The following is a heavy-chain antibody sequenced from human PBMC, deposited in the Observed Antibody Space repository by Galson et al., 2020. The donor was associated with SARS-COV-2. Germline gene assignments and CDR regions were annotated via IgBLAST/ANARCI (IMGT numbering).Heavy chain of an antibody. CDR2: IDHSGTT. Sequence: SEPLSLTCAVSGSSLYWGWIRQTPGKGLEWIGSIDHSGTTYYSPSFKSRVTLSVATSKNQFSLELRSMTAAETAGYFWASMRWELLGGFDYWGQGTLVTGSP. CDR1: GSSLY. V-gene: IGHV4-38-2*01. D-gene: IGHD3-16*01. J-gene: IGHJ4*02. CDR3: ASMRWELLGGFDY.